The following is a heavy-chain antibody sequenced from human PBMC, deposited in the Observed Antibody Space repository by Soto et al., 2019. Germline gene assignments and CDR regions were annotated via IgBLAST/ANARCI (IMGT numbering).Heavy chain of an antibody. D-gene: IGHD4-17*01. Sequence: SVKVSCKASGGTFSSYAISWVRQAPGQGLEWMGGIIPIFGTANYAQKFQGRVTITADESTSTAYMELSSLRSEDTAVYYCAKRTTVMPYYYYGMDVWGQGTTVTVSS. J-gene: IGHJ6*02. CDR3: AKRTTVMPYYYYGMDV. CDR1: GGTFSSYA. CDR2: IIPIFGTA. V-gene: IGHV1-69*13.